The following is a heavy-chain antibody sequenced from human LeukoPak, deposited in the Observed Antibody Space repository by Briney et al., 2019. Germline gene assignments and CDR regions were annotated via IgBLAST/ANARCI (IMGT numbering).Heavy chain of an antibody. J-gene: IGHJ4*02. D-gene: IGHD6-19*01. CDR1: GYTFTGYH. CDR2: INPNSGDT. Sequence: AASVKVSCKASGYTFTGYHMHWVRQAPGRGLEWMGWINPNSGDTHYAQKFQGRVTMTRDTSISTAYMELSRLRSDDTAVYYCAKDSVTGTADCWGQGTLVTVSS. CDR3: AKDSVTGTADC. V-gene: IGHV1-2*02.